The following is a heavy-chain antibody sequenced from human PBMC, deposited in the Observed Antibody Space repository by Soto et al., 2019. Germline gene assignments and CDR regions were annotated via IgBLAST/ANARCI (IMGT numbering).Heavy chain of an antibody. V-gene: IGHV4-39*01. Sequence: SETLSLTCTVSGGSISSSSYYWGWIRQPPGKGLEWIGSIYYSGSTYYNPSLKSRVTISVDTSKNQFSLKLSSVTAADTAVYYCAPTRLRFFSTTPDFDYWGQGTLVTVSS. J-gene: IGHJ4*02. CDR3: APTRLRFFSTTPDFDY. CDR2: IYYSGST. D-gene: IGHD3-3*01. CDR1: GGSISSSSYY.